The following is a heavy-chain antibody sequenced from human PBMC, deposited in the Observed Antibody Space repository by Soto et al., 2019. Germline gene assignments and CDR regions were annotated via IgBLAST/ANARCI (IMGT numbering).Heavy chain of an antibody. CDR3: ARAPLIGDPVQGLWN. J-gene: IGHJ4*02. Sequence: ASVKVSCKASGYTFTSYAMHWVRQAPGQRLEWMGWINAGNGNTKYSQKFQGRVTITRDTSASTAYMELSSLRSEDTAVYCCARAPLIGDPVQGLWNWGQGTLVTVSS. V-gene: IGHV1-3*01. CDR1: GYTFTSYA. CDR2: INAGNGNT. D-gene: IGHD2-21*01.